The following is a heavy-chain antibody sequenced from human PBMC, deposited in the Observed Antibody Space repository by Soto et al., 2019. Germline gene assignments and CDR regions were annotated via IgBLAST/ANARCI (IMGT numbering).Heavy chain of an antibody. CDR2: TGDKANSYTV. CDR1: GFIFSDHY. Sequence: EVLLVESGGGLVQPGGSLRLSCAVSGFIFSDHYMDWVRQAPGKGLEWVGRTGDKANSYTVQYAASVKGRFIISRDDSRNSLYQQMNSLKNDDTAVYYCTRELYHYGLDVWGQGTTVTVSS. J-gene: IGHJ6*02. CDR3: TRELYHYGLDV. V-gene: IGHV3-72*01.